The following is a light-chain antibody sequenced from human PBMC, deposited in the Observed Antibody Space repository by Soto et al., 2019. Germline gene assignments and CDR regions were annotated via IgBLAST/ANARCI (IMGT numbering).Light chain of an antibody. J-gene: IGKJ3*01. CDR3: QQYNSDSS. Sequence: DIQMTQSPSTLSASVGDTVNITCRANHFIRTWLAWYQQKPGKAPKLLIYDASNLESGVPSRFSGSGSGTHFSLTITSLQPDDFATYFCQQYNSDSSFGPGTKVDI. CDR1: HFIRTW. V-gene: IGKV1-5*01. CDR2: DAS.